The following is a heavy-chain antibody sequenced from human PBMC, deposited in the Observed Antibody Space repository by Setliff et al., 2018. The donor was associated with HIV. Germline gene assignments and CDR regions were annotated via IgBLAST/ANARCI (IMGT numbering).Heavy chain of an antibody. D-gene: IGHD6-19*01. CDR1: GGSISRGSYY. CDR3: VRGPQWLVQKGRVYYFDY. J-gene: IGHJ4*02. V-gene: IGHV4-61*02. Sequence: SETLSLTCTVSGGSISRGSYYWSWIRQPAGKGLEWIGRIYTNGNTNYNPSLKSRVTMSVDTSKNQFSVRLSSVSAADTAVYFCVRGPQWLVQKGRVYYFDYWGQGTLVTVSS. CDR2: IYTNGNT.